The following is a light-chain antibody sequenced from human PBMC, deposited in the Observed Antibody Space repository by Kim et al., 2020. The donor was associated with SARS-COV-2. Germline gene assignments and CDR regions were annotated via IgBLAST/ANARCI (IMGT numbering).Light chain of an antibody. CDR3: QTWGTGIRV. Sequence: SVKLTCPRSSGHSSYAIAWHQQQPEKGPRYLMKLNSDGSHSKGDGIPDRFSGSSSGAERYLTISSLQSEDEADYYCQTWGTGIRVFGGGTQLTVL. CDR1: SGHSSYA. J-gene: IGLJ3*02. V-gene: IGLV4-69*01. CDR2: LNSDGSH.